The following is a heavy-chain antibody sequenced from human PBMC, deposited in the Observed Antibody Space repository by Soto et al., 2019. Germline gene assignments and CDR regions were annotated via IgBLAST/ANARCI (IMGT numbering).Heavy chain of an antibody. CDR1: GGTFSSYA. J-gene: IGHJ6*02. V-gene: IGHV1-69*13. CDR3: ARAGVRGYSYGLNGMDV. D-gene: IGHD5-18*01. Sequence: ASVKVSCKASGGTFSSYAISWVRQAPGQGLEWMGGVIPIFGTANYAQKFQGRVTITADEYTSTAYMELSSLRSEDTAVYYCARAGVRGYSYGLNGMDVWGQGTTVTVSS. CDR2: VIPIFGTA.